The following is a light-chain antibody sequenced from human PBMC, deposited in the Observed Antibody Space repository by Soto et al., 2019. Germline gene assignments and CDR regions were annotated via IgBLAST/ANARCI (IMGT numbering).Light chain of an antibody. Sequence: QSALTKPASVPGSPGQSVTISCTGTSSDVGSYNLVSLYQQHPGKAPKLMIYEVSERPAGVSNRCSGSKSANTASLTIAGLQAEDEADYYCCPFARSRFLFGPGTKFTV. CDR2: EVS. CDR3: CPFARSRFL. V-gene: IGLV2-23*02. CDR1: SSDVGSYNL. J-gene: IGLJ1*01.